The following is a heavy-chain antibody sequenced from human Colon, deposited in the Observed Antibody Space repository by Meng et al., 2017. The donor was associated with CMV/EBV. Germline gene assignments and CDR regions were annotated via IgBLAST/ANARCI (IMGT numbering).Heavy chain of an antibody. CDR2: SRNRANIYTT. CDR1: GFTFSDHY. V-gene: IGHV3-72*01. D-gene: IGHD2-8*02. CDR3: TSGYWYETYFDH. J-gene: IGHJ4*02. Sequence: GESLKISCVTSGFTFSDHYMDWVRQAPGRGLEWVGRSRNRANIYTTEYAPSVRGRFTISRDESKKLLFLHMTSLKTEDTAVYYCTSGYWYETYFDHWGQGTLVTVSS.